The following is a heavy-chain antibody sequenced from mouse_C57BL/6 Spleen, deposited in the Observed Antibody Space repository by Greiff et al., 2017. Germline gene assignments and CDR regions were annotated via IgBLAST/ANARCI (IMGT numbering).Heavy chain of an antibody. CDR3: AREITTVVATSHFDY. CDR2: IYPGSGST. V-gene: IGHV1-55*01. CDR1: GYTFTSYW. D-gene: IGHD1-1*01. Sequence: QVQLQQPGAELVKPGASVKMSCKASGYTFTSYWITWVQQSPGQGLEWIGDIYPGSGSTNYKEKFKSKATLTVDTSSSTAYMQLSSLTSEDSAVYYCAREITTVVATSHFDYWGQGTTLTVSS. J-gene: IGHJ2*01.